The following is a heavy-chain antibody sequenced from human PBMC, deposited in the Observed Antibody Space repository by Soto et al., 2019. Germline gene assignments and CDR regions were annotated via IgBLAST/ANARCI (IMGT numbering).Heavy chain of an antibody. Sequence: GGSLRLSCAASGFTFSSYAMHWVRQAPGKGLEWVALISYDGRDKDYADSVKGRFTISRDNSRNTLFLQLNSLRAEDTAVYYCARGGPNWDYYFYGMDVWGQGTTVTVSS. V-gene: IGHV3-30-3*01. CDR2: ISYDGRDK. CDR3: ARGGPNWDYYFYGMDV. D-gene: IGHD3-16*01. J-gene: IGHJ6*02. CDR1: GFTFSSYA.